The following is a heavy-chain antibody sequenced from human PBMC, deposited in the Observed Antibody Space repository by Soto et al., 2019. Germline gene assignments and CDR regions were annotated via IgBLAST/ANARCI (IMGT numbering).Heavy chain of an antibody. D-gene: IGHD2-21*02. CDR3: ARSRLIGCGDCLHYYYGMDV. J-gene: IGHJ6*02. CDR2: IIPIFGTA. CDR1: GGTFSSYA. V-gene: IGHV1-69*13. Sequence: GASVKVSCKASGGTFSSYAISWVRQAPGQGLEWMGGIIPIFGTANYAQKFQGRVTITADESTSTAYMELSSLRSEDTAVYYCARSRLIGCGDCLHYYYGMDVWGQGTTVTVSS.